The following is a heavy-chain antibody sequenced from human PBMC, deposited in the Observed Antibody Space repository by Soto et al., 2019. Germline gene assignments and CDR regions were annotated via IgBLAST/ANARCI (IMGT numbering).Heavy chain of an antibody. Sequence: QLQLQESGPGLVKPSGTLSLTCGVSGGSISSSKWWTWVRQPPGKGPEWIGEIYHSGSTNYNPSLTSRFTISLDKSNNQSSLTLTSVTAADTAVYYCASQDYSSSTDASFLVNGYFDLWGRGILVTVSS. J-gene: IGHJ2*01. CDR2: IYHSGST. V-gene: IGHV4-4*02. CDR3: ASQDYSSSTDASFLVNGYFDL. D-gene: IGHD6-6*01. CDR1: GGSISSSKW.